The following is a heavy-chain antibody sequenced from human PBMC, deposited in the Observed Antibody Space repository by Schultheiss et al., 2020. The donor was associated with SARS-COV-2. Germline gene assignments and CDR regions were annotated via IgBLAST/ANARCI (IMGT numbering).Heavy chain of an antibody. V-gene: IGHV4-61*01. CDR2: IYYSGST. CDR3: ARDNLNVPAVQNWFDP. CDR1: GGSVSSGSYY. J-gene: IGHJ5*02. D-gene: IGHD2-2*01. Sequence: SQTLSLTCTVSGGSVSSGSYYWSWIRQPPGKGLEWIGYIYYSGSTNYNPSLKSRVTISVDTSKNQFSLKLSSVTAADTAVYYCARDNLNVPAVQNWFDPRGQGTLVTVSS.